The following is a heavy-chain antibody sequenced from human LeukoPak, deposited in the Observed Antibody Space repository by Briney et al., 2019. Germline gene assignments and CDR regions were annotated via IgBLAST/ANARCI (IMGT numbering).Heavy chain of an antibody. Sequence: GGSLRLSCAASGFTFSSYAMSWVRQAPGKGLEWVANIKHDGSEKNYVDSVKGRFTISRDNAKNSLYLQMNSLRAEDTAVYYCATPLDYYDRSDSHQGGDWGQGTLVTVSS. CDR1: GFTFSSYA. V-gene: IGHV3-7*03. J-gene: IGHJ4*02. CDR3: ATPLDYYDRSDSHQGGD. D-gene: IGHD3-22*01. CDR2: IKHDGSEK.